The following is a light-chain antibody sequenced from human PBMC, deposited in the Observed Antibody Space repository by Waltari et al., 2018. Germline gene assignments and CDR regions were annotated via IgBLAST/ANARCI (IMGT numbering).Light chain of an antibody. CDR3: QQLHSYPSIT. CDR2: AAS. J-gene: IGKJ5*01. CDR1: QGISSY. V-gene: IGKV1-9*01. Sequence: DIQLTQSPSFLSASVGERVTITCRASQGISSYLAWYQHKPGKAPKLLIDAASTLQLGVPSRFSGSGSGTEFTLPIRSLRPEEVATYSCQQLHSYPSITFCQGTRLEIK.